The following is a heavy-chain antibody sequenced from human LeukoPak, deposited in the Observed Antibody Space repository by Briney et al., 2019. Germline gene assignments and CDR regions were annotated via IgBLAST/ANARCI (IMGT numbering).Heavy chain of an antibody. D-gene: IGHD3-10*01. J-gene: IGHJ3*02. CDR1: GFTFSSYG. CDR2: IRYDGSNK. Sequence: PGGSLRLSCAASGFTFSSYGMHWVRQAPGKGLEWVAFIRYDGSNKYYADSVKGRFTISRDNSKNTLYLQMNSLRAEDTAVYYCAKDNKLTSRFGGGAFDIWGQGTMVTVSS. CDR3: AKDNKLTSRFGGGAFDI. V-gene: IGHV3-30*02.